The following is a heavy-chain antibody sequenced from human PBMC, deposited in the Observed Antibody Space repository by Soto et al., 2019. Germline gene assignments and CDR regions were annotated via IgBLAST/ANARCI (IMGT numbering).Heavy chain of an antibody. D-gene: IGHD1-1*01. CDR3: ARGSWDDVSGHYYMDV. V-gene: IGHV6-1*01. CDR2: TYYRSKWYF. Sequence: QVQLQLSGPGLVTPSQTLSLTCAISGDSVSSNSAGWNWIRQTPSRGLEWLGRTYYRSKWYFNYALSVESRIAINPATSKNQFSLQLSSVSPDDTAVYYCARGSWDDVSGHYYMDVWGKGTTVTVSS. CDR1: GDSVSSNSAG. J-gene: IGHJ6*03.